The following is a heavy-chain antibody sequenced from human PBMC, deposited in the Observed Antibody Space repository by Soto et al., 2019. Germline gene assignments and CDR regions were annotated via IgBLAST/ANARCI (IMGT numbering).Heavy chain of an antibody. CDR2: TYYSGST. CDR3: ARWATGDYFYWFDP. D-gene: IGHD4-17*01. Sequence: QVQLQESGPGLVKPSQTLSLTCTVSGGSISSGGYYWSWIRQHPGKGLEGIGYTYYSGSTYYNPYVKSRVTISVDTSKNQFSLKLSSVTAADTAVYYCARWATGDYFYWFDPWGQGTLVTVSS. CDR1: GGSISSGGYY. V-gene: IGHV4-31*03. J-gene: IGHJ5*02.